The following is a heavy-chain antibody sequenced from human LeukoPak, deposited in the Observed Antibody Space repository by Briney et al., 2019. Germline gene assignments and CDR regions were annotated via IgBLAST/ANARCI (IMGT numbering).Heavy chain of an antibody. CDR1: GYTFTGYY. Sequence: ASVKVSCKASGYTFTGYYMHWVRQAPGQGLEWMGWINPNSGGTNYAQKFQGRVTMTRDTSISTAYMELSRLRSDDTAVYYCARGTRGYSGNDGWGDYYYYYMDVWGKGTTVTISS. D-gene: IGHD5-12*01. CDR3: ARGTRGYSGNDGWGDYYYYYMDV. CDR2: INPNSGGT. J-gene: IGHJ6*03. V-gene: IGHV1-2*02.